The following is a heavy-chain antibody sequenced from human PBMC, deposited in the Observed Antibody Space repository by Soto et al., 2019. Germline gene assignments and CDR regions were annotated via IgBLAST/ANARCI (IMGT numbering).Heavy chain of an antibody. D-gene: IGHD4-17*01. V-gene: IGHV3-74*01. J-gene: IGHJ6*03. CDR1: GFTFSDYW. Sequence: GGSLRLSCAASGFTFSDYWMHWVRQAPGKGLVWVSRINSDGSITTYADSVKGRFTISRDNAKTTLYLQMNSLRAEDTAVYYCARDPGMYYGDYFYYYMDVWGKGTTVTVSS. CDR3: ARDPGMYYGDYFYYYMDV. CDR2: INSDGSIT.